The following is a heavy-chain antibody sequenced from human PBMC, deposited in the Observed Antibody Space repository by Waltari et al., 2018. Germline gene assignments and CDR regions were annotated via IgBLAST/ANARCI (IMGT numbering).Heavy chain of an antibody. Sequence: EGQLVESGGVLVKPGGSLRLPGAASGSTFSSYTMNWVGKAPGKGLEWASSITRSSRDTYYADSVKGRFTSSGDNAKTSLYLQMNSLRAEDTAVYFCARDRWEQAIDYWGQGTLVTVSS. CDR2: ITRSSRDT. CDR1: GSTFSSYT. J-gene: IGHJ4*02. D-gene: IGHD1-26*01. CDR3: ARDRWEQAIDY. V-gene: IGHV3-21*01.